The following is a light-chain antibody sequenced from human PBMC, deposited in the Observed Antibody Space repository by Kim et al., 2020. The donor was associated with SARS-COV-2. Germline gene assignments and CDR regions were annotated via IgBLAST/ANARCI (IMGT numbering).Light chain of an antibody. V-gene: IGKV4-1*01. CDR3: QQYYRTPPS. CDR1: QTVLYNSNNKNY. Sequence: DIMMTQSPDSLAVSLGERATLNCKSSQTVLYNSNNKNYLAWYQQKPGQAPKLLIYWASIRESGVSDRFSGSGSETDFTLTISSLQAEDVAVYYCQQYYRTPPSFGQGTKLEI. CDR2: WAS. J-gene: IGKJ2*03.